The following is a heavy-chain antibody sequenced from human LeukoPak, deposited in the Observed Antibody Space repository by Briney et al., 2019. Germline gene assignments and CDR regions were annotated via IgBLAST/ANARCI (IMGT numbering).Heavy chain of an antibody. J-gene: IGHJ5*02. CDR2: ISAYNGNT. CDR1: GYTFTSFG. V-gene: IGHV1-18*01. D-gene: IGHD2-2*01. Sequence: GASVKVSLKASGYTFTSFGIRWVRQAPGQGLEWMGWISAYNGNTNYEQKLQGRVTITTDTSTSTAYMELRSLRSDDTAVYYCARVFVLPLLGYCSSTSCPGAWFDPWGQGTLVTVSS. CDR3: ARVFVLPLLGYCSSTSCPGAWFDP.